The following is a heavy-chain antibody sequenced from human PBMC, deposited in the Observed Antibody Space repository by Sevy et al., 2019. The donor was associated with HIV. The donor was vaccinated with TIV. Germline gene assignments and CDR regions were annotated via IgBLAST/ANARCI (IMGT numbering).Heavy chain of an antibody. CDR2: ISSSSSTI. CDR1: GFTFSSYS. Sequence: GRSLRLSCAASGFTFSSYSMNWVRQAPGKGLEWVSYISSSSSTIYYADSVKGRFTISRDNAKKSLYLQMNSLRDEDTAVYYCARDGSGNYDYFWGSYRPRSEYFDLWGRGTLVTVSS. J-gene: IGHJ2*01. D-gene: IGHD3-16*02. V-gene: IGHV3-48*02. CDR3: ARDGSGNYDYFWGSYRPRSEYFDL.